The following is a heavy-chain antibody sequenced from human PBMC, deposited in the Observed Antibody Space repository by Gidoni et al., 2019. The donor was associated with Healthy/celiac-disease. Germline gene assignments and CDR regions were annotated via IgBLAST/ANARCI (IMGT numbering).Heavy chain of an antibody. V-gene: IGHV4-4*02. CDR1: GGSICSSNW. Sequence: QVQLQESGPGLVKPSGTLSLTCAVSGGSICSSNWWSWVRQPPGTGLEWIGEIYHSGRTNYNPSLKSRVTISVDKSKNQLSLKLSAVTAADTAVYYCARDRIAAAGHDAFDIWGQGTMVTVSS. J-gene: IGHJ3*02. CDR3: ARDRIAAAGHDAFDI. CDR2: IYHSGRT. D-gene: IGHD6-13*01.